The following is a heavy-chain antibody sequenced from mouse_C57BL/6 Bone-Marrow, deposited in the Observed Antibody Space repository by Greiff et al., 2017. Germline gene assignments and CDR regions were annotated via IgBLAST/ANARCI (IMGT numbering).Heavy chain of an antibody. CDR3: ASSYYSNYPWFAY. CDR1: GYTFTSYG. V-gene: IGHV1-81*01. J-gene: IGHJ3*01. D-gene: IGHD2-5*01. Sequence: VQLQQSGAKLARPGASVKLSCKASGYTFTSYGISWVKQRTGQGLEWIGEIYPRSGNTYYNEKFKGKATLTADKSSSTAYMELRSLTSEDSAVYFCASSYYSNYPWFAYWGQGTLVTVSA. CDR2: IYPRSGNT.